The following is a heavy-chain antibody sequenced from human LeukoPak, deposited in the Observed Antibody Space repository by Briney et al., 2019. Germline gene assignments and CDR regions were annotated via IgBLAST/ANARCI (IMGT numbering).Heavy chain of an antibody. Sequence: GGSLRLSCAASGFTFSSYAMSWVRQAPGKGLVWVSRFNNDGSSISYADSVKGRFTISRDDAKNTLYLQMNSLRAEDTAVYYCTRGGFGRRNAFDIWGPGTMVTVSS. CDR3: TRGGFGRRNAFDI. J-gene: IGHJ3*02. CDR2: FNNDGSSI. V-gene: IGHV3-74*01. D-gene: IGHD3-16*01. CDR1: GFTFSSYA.